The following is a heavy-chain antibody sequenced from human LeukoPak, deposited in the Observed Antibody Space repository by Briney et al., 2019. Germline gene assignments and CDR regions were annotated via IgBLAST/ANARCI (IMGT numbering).Heavy chain of an antibody. J-gene: IGHJ4*02. CDR2: ILTSGTT. CDR3: ARLRVSGSYLYYFDY. CDR1: NGSISSYH. D-gene: IGHD1-26*01. Sequence: SETLSLTCTVSNGSISSYHWSWVRQPPGKGLEWIGYILTSGTTNYNPSLKSRLTISVDTSKNQFTLKLSSVTAADTAVYYCARLRVSGSYLYYFDYWGQGTLVTVS. V-gene: IGHV4-4*09.